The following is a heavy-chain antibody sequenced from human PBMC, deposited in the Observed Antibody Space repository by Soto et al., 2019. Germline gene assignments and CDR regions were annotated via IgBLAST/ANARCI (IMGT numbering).Heavy chain of an antibody. D-gene: IGHD6-13*01. CDR2: IYPGDSDT. V-gene: IGHV5-51*01. J-gene: IGHJ6*02. CDR3: V. CDR1: GYSFTSYW. Sequence: PGESLKISCKGSGYSFTSYWIGWVRQMPGKGLEWMGIIYPGDSDTRYSPSFQGQVTISADKSISTAYLAAAGPVWPRYYYGMDVWGQGTTVTVSS.